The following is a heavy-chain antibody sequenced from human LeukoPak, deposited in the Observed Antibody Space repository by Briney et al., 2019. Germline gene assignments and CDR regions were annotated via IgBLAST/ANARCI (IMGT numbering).Heavy chain of an antibody. D-gene: IGHD6-19*01. Sequence: GGSLRLSCAVYGFTFSDHYMSWIRQAPGKALEWVAYITPDGGAQYYANSVKGRFTLSRDNAKNSLDLQMNSLRVEDTAVYYCARLGPASSGWPESFDYWGQGTLVTVSS. V-gene: IGHV3-11*01. J-gene: IGHJ4*02. CDR1: GFTFSDHY. CDR2: ITPDGGAQ. CDR3: ARLGPASSGWPESFDY.